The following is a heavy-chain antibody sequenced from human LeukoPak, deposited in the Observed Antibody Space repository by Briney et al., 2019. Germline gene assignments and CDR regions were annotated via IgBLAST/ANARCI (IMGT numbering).Heavy chain of an antibody. CDR3: ARDLVYNWNPDYYYYYMDV. Sequence: GGSLRLSCAASGFTFSSYSMNWVRQAPGKGLEWVSSISSSSSYIYYADSVKGRFTISRDNAKNSLYLQVNSLRAEDTAVYYCARDLVYNWNPDYYYYYMDVWGKGTTVTVSS. J-gene: IGHJ6*03. V-gene: IGHV3-21*01. D-gene: IGHD1-20*01. CDR1: GFTFSSYS. CDR2: ISSSSSYI.